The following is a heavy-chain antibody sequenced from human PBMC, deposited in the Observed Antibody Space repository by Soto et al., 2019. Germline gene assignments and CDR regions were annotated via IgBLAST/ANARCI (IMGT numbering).Heavy chain of an antibody. CDR3: ARMDAAGTEGYYYYYGMDV. J-gene: IGHJ6*02. CDR1: GGSISSGDYY. Sequence: SETLSLTCTVSGGSISSGDYYWSWIRQPPGKGLEWIGYIYYSGSTYYNPSLKSRVTISVDTSKNQFSLKLSSVTAADTAVYYCARMDAAGTEGYYYYYGMDVWGQGTTVTVSS. V-gene: IGHV4-30-4*01. CDR2: IYYSGST. D-gene: IGHD6-13*01.